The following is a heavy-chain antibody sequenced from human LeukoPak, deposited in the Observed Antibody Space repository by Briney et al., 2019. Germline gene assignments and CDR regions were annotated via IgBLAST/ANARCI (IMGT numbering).Heavy chain of an antibody. D-gene: IGHD5-18*01. CDR3: VDTAMGYDAFDI. V-gene: IGHV4-34*01. J-gene: IGHJ3*02. CDR1: GGSFSGYY. Sequence: SETLSLTCAVYGGSFSGYYWSWIRQPPGKGLEWIGEINHSGSTNYSPSLKSRVTISVDTSKNQFSLKLSSVTAADTAVYYCVDTAMGYDAFDIWGQGTMVTVSS. CDR2: INHSGST.